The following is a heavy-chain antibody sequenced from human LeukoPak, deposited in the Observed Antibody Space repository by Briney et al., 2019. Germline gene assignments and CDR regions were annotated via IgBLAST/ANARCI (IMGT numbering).Heavy chain of an antibody. V-gene: IGHV1-8*01. CDR1: GYTFTSYD. CDR3: ARGHIQWGHLYYFDY. D-gene: IGHD3-16*01. J-gene: IGHJ4*02. Sequence: ASVKVSCKASGYTFTSYDINWVRQATGQGLEWMGWMNPNSGNTGYAQKFQGRVAMTRNTSISTAYMELSSLRSEDTAVYYCARGHIQWGHLYYFDYWGQGTLVTVSS. CDR2: MNPNSGNT.